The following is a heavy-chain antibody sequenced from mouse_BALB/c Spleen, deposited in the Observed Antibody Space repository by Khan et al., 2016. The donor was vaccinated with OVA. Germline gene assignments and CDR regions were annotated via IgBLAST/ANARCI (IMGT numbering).Heavy chain of an antibody. D-gene: IGHD2-2*01. CDR2: IYPGSGST. Sequence: VELVESGPELVKPGASVKMSCKASGYTFTDYVISWVKQRTGQGLEWIGEIYPGSGSTYYNEKFKGKATLTADNSSNTAYMQLSILTSEDSAVYFCARRGYGYDFDYWGQGTTLTVSS. CDR3: ARRGYGYDFDY. J-gene: IGHJ2*01. V-gene: IGHV1-77*01. CDR1: GYTFTDYV.